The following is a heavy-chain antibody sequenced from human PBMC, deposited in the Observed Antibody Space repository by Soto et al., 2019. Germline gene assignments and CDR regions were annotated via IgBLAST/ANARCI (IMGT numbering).Heavy chain of an antibody. CDR1: GFTFSSYA. CDR2: ISYDGSNK. J-gene: IGHJ3*02. V-gene: IGHV3-30-3*01. CDR3: ARGLDDYGDLYAFDI. D-gene: IGHD4-17*01. Sequence: GGSLRLSCAASGFTFSSYAMHWVRQAPGKGLEWVAVISYDGSNKYYADSVKGRFTISRDNSKNTLYLQMNSLRAEDTAVYYCARGLDDYGDLYAFDIWGQGTMVTVSS.